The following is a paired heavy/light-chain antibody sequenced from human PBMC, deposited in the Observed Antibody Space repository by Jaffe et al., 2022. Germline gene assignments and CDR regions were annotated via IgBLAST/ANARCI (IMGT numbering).Heavy chain of an antibody. Sequence: EVQLVQSGAEVKKPGESLKISCKGSGYSFTSYWIGWVRQMPGKGLEWMGIIYPGDSDTRYSPSFQGQVTISADKSISTAYLQWSSLKASDTAMYYCVRVREVVVPAASGYNWFDPWGQGTLVTVSS. CDR2: IYPGDSDT. V-gene: IGHV5-51*03. CDR3: VRVREVVVPAASGYNWFDP. D-gene: IGHD2-2*01. CDR1: GYSFTSYW. J-gene: IGHJ5*02.
Light chain of an antibody. CDR3: QSYDSSLSVSAV. J-gene: IGLJ7*01. CDR1: SSNIGAGYD. V-gene: IGLV1-40*01. CDR2: GNS. Sequence: QSVLTQPPSVSGAPGQRVTISCTGSSSNIGAGYDVHWYQQLPGTAPKLLIYGNSNRPSGVPDRFSGSKSGTSASLAITGLQAEDEADYYCQSYDSSLSVSAVFGGGTQLTVL.